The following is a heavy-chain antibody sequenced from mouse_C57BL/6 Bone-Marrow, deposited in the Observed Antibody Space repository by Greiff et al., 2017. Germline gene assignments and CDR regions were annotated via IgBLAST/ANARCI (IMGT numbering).Heavy chain of an antibody. Sequence: QVLLQQSGAELVKPGASVKMSCKASGYTFTSYWITWVKQRPGQGLEWIGDIYPGSGSTNYNEKFKSKATLTVDTSSSTASMQLSSLTSDDSAVYYYATDIWYFDVWGTGTTVTVSS. V-gene: IGHV1-55*01. CDR2: IYPGSGST. CDR1: GYTFTSYW. J-gene: IGHJ1*03. CDR3: ATDIWYFDV.